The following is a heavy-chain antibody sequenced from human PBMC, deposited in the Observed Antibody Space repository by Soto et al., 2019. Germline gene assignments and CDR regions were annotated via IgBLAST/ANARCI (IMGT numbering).Heavy chain of an antibody. D-gene: IGHD3-10*01. J-gene: IGHJ6*02. CDR3: AKATSGAVYYYYGMDV. V-gene: IGHV3-23*01. Sequence: GGSLRLSCAASGFTFSSYAMSWVRQAPGKGLEWVSAISGSGGSTYYADSVKGRFTISRDNPKNTLYLQMNSLRAEDTAVYYCAKATSGAVYYYYGMDVWGQGTTVTVSS. CDR2: ISGSGGST. CDR1: GFTFSSYA.